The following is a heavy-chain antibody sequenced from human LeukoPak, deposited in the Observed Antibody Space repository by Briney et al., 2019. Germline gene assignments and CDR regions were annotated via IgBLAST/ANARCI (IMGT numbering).Heavy chain of an antibody. Sequence: SGPALVQPTPTLTPTCTFSGFSLSTSGMCVSWIRQPPGKALEWLARIDWDDDKYYSTSLKTRLTISKDTSKNQVVLTMTNMDPVDTATYYCARALCGYSYGYDYWGQGTLVTVSS. CDR1: GFSLSTSGMC. D-gene: IGHD5-18*01. CDR3: ARALCGYSYGYDY. J-gene: IGHJ4*02. CDR2: IDWDDDK. V-gene: IGHV2-70*11.